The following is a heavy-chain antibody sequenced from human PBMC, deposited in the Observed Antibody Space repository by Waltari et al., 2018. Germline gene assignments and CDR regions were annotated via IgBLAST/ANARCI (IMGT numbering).Heavy chain of an antibody. J-gene: IGHJ4*02. Sequence: EVQLVESGGGLVKPGGSLRLSGAASGFTFRSYSMNWVRQAPGKGLEWVSSVSSSSSYIYYADSVKGRFTISSDNGKNSLYLQMNSLRAEDTAVYYCARAPLKQQLGLFDYWGQGTLVTVSS. CDR3: ARAPLKQQLGLFDY. CDR1: GFTFRSYS. D-gene: IGHD6-13*01. V-gene: IGHV3-21*01. CDR2: VSSSSSYI.